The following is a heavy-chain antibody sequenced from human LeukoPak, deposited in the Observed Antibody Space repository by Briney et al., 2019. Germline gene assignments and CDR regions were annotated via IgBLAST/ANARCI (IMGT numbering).Heavy chain of an antibody. J-gene: IGHJ4*02. CDR3: ARLSYSSGWYRFFGY. Sequence: SETLSLTCTVSGGSISSYYWSWIRQPAGKGLEWIGRIHTSGSTNYNPSLKSRVTMSVDTSKNQFSLKLSSVTAADTAVYYCARLSYSSGWYRFFGYWGQGTLVTVSS. CDR2: IHTSGST. D-gene: IGHD6-19*01. V-gene: IGHV4-4*07. CDR1: GGSISSYY.